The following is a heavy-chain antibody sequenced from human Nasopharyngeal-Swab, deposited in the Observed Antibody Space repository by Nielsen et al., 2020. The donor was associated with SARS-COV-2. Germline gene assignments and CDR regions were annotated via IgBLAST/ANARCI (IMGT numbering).Heavy chain of an antibody. CDR1: GFSFSRYG. V-gene: IGHV3-33*05. J-gene: IGHJ6*02. CDR2: MSSDGGLE. D-gene: IGHD3-22*01. CDR3: ARDHYYYDSSNYYYGMDV. Sequence: GGSLRLSCAASGFSFSRYGMHWIRQAPGKGLEWVAVMSSDGGLEYYADSVKGRFTISRDNSKNTLYLQMNSLRAEDTAVYYCARDHYYYDSSNYYYGMDVWGQGTTVTVSS.